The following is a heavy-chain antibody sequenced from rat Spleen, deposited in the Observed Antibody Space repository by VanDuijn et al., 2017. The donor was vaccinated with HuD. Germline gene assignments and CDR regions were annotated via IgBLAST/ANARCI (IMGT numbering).Heavy chain of an antibody. D-gene: IGHD1-9*01. J-gene: IGHJ2*01. CDR3: ARRHYGYTDYFDY. CDR1: GFIFSNYY. CDR2: ISYDGSST. V-gene: IGHV5-25*01. Sequence: EVQLVESGGGLVQPGRSMSLSCATSGFIFSNYYMVWVRQAPTKGLEWVAFISYDGSSTFYRDSVKGRFSISRDNAKSTLYLQMDSLRSEDTATYYCARRHYGYTDYFDYWGQGVMVTVSS.